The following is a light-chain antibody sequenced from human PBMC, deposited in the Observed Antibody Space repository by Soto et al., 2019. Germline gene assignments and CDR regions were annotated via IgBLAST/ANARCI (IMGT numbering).Light chain of an antibody. Sequence: DIEMTQSPSTLSASVGDRVSITCRAGESISSWLAWYQQKPGKAPKLLIYDASSLQNGVPSRFRGAESGTEFTLTISSLQPDDFAVYYCKQYNSYPWTCGQGTRLDIK. V-gene: IGKV1-5*01. CDR2: DAS. J-gene: IGKJ1*01. CDR1: ESISSW. CDR3: KQYNSYPWT.